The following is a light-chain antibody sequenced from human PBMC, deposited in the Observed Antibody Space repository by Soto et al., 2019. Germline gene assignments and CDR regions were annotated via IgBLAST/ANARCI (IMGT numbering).Light chain of an antibody. CDR2: QVS. V-gene: IGLV2-8*01. J-gene: IGLJ2*01. CDR1: SSDVGGYNY. Sequence: QSALTQPPSASGSPGQSVTISCTGSSSDVGGYNYVSWYQQHPGKASKLMIYQVSKRPSGVPDRLSGSKSGNTASLTVSGLQAEDEYDYYCSSYGGSNTVVFGGGTKVTVL. CDR3: SSYGGSNTVV.